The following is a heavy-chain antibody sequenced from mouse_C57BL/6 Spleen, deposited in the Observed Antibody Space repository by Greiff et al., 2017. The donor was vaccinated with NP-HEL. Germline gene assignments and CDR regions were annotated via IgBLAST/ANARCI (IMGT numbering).Heavy chain of an antibody. Sequence: QVQLQQSGPELVKPGASVTISCKASGYAFRSSWMNWVKQRPGKGLEWIGRIYPGDGDTNYNGKFKGKATLTADQSSSTAYMQLSSLTSEDSAVYFCARWYLLLRSDAIDYWGQGTSVTVSS. J-gene: IGHJ4*01. D-gene: IGHD1-1*01. V-gene: IGHV1-82*01. CDR2: IYPGDGDT. CDR1: GYAFRSSW. CDR3: ARWYLLLRSDAIDY.